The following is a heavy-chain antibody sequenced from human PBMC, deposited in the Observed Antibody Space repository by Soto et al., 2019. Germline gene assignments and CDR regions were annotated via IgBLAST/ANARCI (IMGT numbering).Heavy chain of an antibody. CDR3: ERGPNSDILTGYYTAVDYYYYMDV. Sequence: ASVKASCKASGYTFTGYYMHWVRQAPGQGLEWMGWINPKSGGTNCAQKFQGWVTMTRDTSISIAYMELSRLRSDDTAVYYCERGPNSDILTGYYTAVDYYYYMDVWGKGTTVTVSS. D-gene: IGHD3-9*01. J-gene: IGHJ6*03. CDR1: GYTFTGYY. CDR2: INPKSGGT. V-gene: IGHV1-2*04.